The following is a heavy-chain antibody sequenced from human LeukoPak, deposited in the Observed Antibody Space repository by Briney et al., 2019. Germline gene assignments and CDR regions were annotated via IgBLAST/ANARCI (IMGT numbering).Heavy chain of an antibody. V-gene: IGHV4-61*08. CDR1: GGSISSGGYY. CDR3: ARRCSSASCSFDY. Sequence: PSQTLSLTCTVSGGSISSGGYYWSWIRQPPGKGLEWIGYVYYTGSTNYNPSLKSRVTISVDTSTNQFSLKLSSVTAADTAVYYCARRCSSASCSFDYWGQGTLVTVSS. CDR2: VYYTGST. D-gene: IGHD2-2*01. J-gene: IGHJ4*02.